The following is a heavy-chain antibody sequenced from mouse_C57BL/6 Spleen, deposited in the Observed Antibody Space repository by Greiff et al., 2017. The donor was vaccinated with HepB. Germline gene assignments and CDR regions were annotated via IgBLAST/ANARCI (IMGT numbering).Heavy chain of an antibody. CDR2: ISDGGSYT. J-gene: IGHJ4*01. CDR1: GFTFSSYA. CDR3: ASDEGDYYAMDY. V-gene: IGHV5-4*03. Sequence: EVKVVESGGGLVKPGGSLKLSCAASGFTFSSYAMSWVRQTPEKRLEWVATISDGGSYTYYPDNVKGRFTISRDNAKNNLYLQMSQLKSEDTAMYYCASDEGDYYAMDYWGQGTSVTVSS.